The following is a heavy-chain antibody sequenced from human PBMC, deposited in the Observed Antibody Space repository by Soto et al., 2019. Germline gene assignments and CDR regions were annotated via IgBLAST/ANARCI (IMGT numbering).Heavy chain of an antibody. CDR1: GGSITSSSYY. D-gene: IGHD4-17*01. V-gene: IGHV4-39*01. CDR3: ARQRTTVVTQAYFDH. J-gene: IGHJ4*02. CDR2: IYYSGRS. Sequence: TLSLTCTVSGGSITSSSYYWGWIRQPPGKGLEWIGGIYYSGRSYYNPSLKSRVTMSVDTSKNQFSLTLNSVTAADAAVYYCARQRTTVVTQAYFDHWGQGTLVTVSS.